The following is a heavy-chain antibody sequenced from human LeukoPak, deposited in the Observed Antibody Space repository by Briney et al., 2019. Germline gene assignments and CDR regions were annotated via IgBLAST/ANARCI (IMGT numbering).Heavy chain of an antibody. D-gene: IGHD6-13*01. CDR1: GFTFSSYW. J-gene: IGHJ6*02. V-gene: IGHV3-7*03. CDR2: IKQDGSEK. CDR3: AKGESSSWFYYYYYGMDV. Sequence: PGGSLRLSCAASGFTFSSYWMSWVRQAPGKGLEWVANIKQDGSEKYYVDSVKGRFTISRDNAKNSLYLQMNSLRAEDTAVYYCAKGESSSWFYYYYYGMDVWGQGTTVTDSS.